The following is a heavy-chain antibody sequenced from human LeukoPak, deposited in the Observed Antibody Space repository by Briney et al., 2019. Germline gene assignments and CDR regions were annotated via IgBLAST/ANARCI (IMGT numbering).Heavy chain of an antibody. D-gene: IGHD2-21*01. CDR3: ARDSVVGDNLNWFDP. Sequence: GGSPRLSCAASGFPFSRHSMNWVRQAPGKGLEWVSIISSTSDYIRYADPVKGRFTVSRDNAMNTLHLQMNSLRAEDTAVYYCARDSVVGDNLNWFDPWGQGTLVTVSS. V-gene: IGHV3-21*06. CDR2: ISSTSDYI. J-gene: IGHJ5*02. CDR1: GFPFSRHS.